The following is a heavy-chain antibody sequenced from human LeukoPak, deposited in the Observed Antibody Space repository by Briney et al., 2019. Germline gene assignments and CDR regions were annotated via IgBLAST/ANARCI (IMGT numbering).Heavy chain of an antibody. V-gene: IGHV1-8*01. J-gene: IGHJ4*02. CDR2: MNPNSGNT. Sequence: GASVKVSCKASGYTFTSYDINWVRQATGQGLEWMGWMNPNSGNTGYAQKFQGSVTMTRNTSISTAYMELSSLRSEDTAVYYCARAVAGTGYFDYWGQGTLVTVSS. CDR1: GYTFTSYD. CDR3: ARAVAGTGYFDY. D-gene: IGHD6-19*01.